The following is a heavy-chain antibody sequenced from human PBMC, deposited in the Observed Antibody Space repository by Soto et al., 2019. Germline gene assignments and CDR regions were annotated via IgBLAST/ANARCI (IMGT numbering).Heavy chain of an antibody. V-gene: IGHV4-31*03. D-gene: IGHD6-19*01. CDR2: IYHIGSP. J-gene: IGHJ5*01. CDR3: VRDRALDSSGHWFDS. CDR1: GRPVSSGGYY. Sequence: QVQLQESGPGLVKPSQTLSLTCTVSGRPVSSGGYYWTWIRQFPGKGLECIGYIYHIGSPSYNQSLKSRHSMSQDPSKNQFSLNLTSVTAADTAIYYCVRDRALDSSGHWFDSWGQGTLVTVSS.